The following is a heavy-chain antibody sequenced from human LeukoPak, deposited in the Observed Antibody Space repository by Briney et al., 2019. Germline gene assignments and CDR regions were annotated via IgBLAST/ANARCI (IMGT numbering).Heavy chain of an antibody. CDR3: ATNRGKGFDY. CDR2: INPSGGST. V-gene: IGHV1-46*01. J-gene: IGHJ4*02. D-gene: IGHD1/OR15-1a*01. CDR1: GYTFTSYY. Sequence: GASVKVSCKASGYTFTSYYMHWVRQAPGQGLEWMGIINPSGGSTSYAQKFQGRVTMTEDTSTDTAYMELSSLRSGDTAVYYCATNRGKGFDYWGQGTLVTVSS.